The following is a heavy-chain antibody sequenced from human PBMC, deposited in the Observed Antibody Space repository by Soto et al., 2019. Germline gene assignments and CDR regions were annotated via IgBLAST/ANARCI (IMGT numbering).Heavy chain of an antibody. CDR3: ARRGIAAAGIAFDI. D-gene: IGHD6-13*01. CDR2: INPNSGGT. J-gene: IGHJ3*02. V-gene: IGHV1-2*02. Sequence: QVQLVQSGAEVKKPGASVKVSCKASGYTFTGYYMHWVRQAPGQGLEWMGWINPNSGGTNYAQKLQGRVTMTRDTSISTAYMELSRLRSDDTAVYYCARRGIAAAGIAFDIWGQGTMVTVSS. CDR1: GYTFTGYY.